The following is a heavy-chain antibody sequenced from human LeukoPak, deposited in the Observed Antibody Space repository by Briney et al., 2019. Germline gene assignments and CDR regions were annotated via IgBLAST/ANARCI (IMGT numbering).Heavy chain of an antibody. CDR2: ISGSGGST. V-gene: IGHV3-23*01. CDR1: GFTFSSYA. D-gene: IGHD6-13*01. Sequence: PGGSLRLSCAASGFTFSSYAMRWVRQAPGRGVEWVSAISGSGGSTYYADSVKGRFTISRDNSKNTLYLQMNSLRAEDTAVYYCAKRRWPHGAFDIWGQGTMVTVSS. CDR3: AKRRWPHGAFDI. J-gene: IGHJ3*02.